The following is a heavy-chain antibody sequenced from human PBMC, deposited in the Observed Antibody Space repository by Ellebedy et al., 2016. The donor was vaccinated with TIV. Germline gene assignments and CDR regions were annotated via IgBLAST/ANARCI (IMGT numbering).Heavy chain of an antibody. CDR2: MWYDGSHK. V-gene: IGHV3-33*01. CDR3: ARQGSGWYELDS. J-gene: IGHJ4*02. D-gene: IGHD6-19*01. CDR1: GFTFSSYG. Sequence: GGSLRLSCAASGFTFSSYGMHWIRQAPGKGLEWVTYMWYDGSHKNYADSVKGRFTISRDNSKNTLYLQLSRLGAADTAVYYCARQGSGWYELDSWGQGTLVAVSS.